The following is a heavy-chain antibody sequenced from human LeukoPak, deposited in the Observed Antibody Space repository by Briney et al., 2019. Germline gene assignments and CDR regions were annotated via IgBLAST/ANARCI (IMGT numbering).Heavy chain of an antibody. CDR3: AGQYSGSYQNDY. V-gene: IGHV4-39*01. CDR1: GGSIRSSSYY. CDR2: IYYSGST. J-gene: IGHJ4*02. Sequence: SETLSLTCTVSGGSIRSSSYYWGWIPQPPGKGLEWIGSIYYSGSTYYNPSLKSRVIISVDTYKTLFSMKLSSVTATDTAVYYCAGQYSGSYQNDYWGQGTLVTVSS. D-gene: IGHD1-26*01.